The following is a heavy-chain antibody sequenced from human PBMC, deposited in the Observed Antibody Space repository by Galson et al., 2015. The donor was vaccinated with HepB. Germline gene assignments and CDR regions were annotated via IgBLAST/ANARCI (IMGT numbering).Heavy chain of an antibody. CDR2: ISSTSNYI. Sequence: SLRLSCAGSGFSFSTYGMNWVRQAPGKGLEWVSSISSTSNYIYYADSVKGRFTISRDNAKNTLYLQMNSLRAEDTAVYYCARDRYFDYWGQGTLVTVSS. CDR1: GFSFSTYG. V-gene: IGHV3-21*04. CDR3: ARDRYFDY. J-gene: IGHJ4*02. D-gene: IGHD2-15*01.